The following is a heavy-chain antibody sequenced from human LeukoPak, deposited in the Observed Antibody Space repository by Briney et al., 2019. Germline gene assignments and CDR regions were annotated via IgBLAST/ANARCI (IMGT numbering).Heavy chain of an antibody. J-gene: IGHJ5*02. CDR3: ARGGISVAQGWFDP. CDR1: GFTLSSFS. Sequence: GGTLRLSCAASGFTLSSFSTSWVSQAPGEGLEWVTNIKQDGSEKFFVDSVKGRFTISRDSAENSLYLQMNSLRAEDTAVYYCARGGISVAQGWFDPWGQGTLVTVSS. CDR2: IKQDGSEK. D-gene: IGHD6-19*01. V-gene: IGHV3-7*04.